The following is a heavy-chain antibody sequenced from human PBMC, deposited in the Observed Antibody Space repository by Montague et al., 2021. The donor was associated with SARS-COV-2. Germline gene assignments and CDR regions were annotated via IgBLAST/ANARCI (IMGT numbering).Heavy chain of an antibody. Sequence: SETLSLTCTVSGGSVSSDSYYWSWIRQPPGKGLEWIGYFYYSGSTNYNPSLKSRVTISVDTSKNQFSLKLTSVTAADTAVYFCARVYYDISAMDVWGQGTTVTGSS. CDR2: FYYSGST. CDR3: ARVYYDISAMDV. V-gene: IGHV4-61*01. CDR1: GGSVSSDSYY. J-gene: IGHJ6*02. D-gene: IGHD3-9*01.